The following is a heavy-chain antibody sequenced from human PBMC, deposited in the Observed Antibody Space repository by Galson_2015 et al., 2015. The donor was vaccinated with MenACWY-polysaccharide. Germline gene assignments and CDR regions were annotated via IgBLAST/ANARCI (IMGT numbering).Heavy chain of an antibody. CDR2: ISGSSGGT. V-gene: IGHV3-23*01. J-gene: IGHJ4*02. Sequence: SLRLSCAASGFIFSSYPMSWVRQAPGKGLEWVSVISGSSGGTYYADSVKGRFTISRDNSRNTLYLQMNSMRVEDTAVYYCAKDPKAGAFCSSTSCTYHFDYWGQGTLVTVSS. CDR3: AKDPKAGAFCSSTSCTYHFDY. CDR1: GFIFSSYP. D-gene: IGHD2-2*01.